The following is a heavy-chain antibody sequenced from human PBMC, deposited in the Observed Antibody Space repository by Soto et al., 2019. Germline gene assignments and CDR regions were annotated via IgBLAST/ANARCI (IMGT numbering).Heavy chain of an antibody. V-gene: IGHV4-34*01. CDR3: LARITMVRGVIMPIYGMDV. CDR1: GGSFSGYY. J-gene: IGHJ6*02. D-gene: IGHD3-10*01. Sequence: SETLSLTCAVYGGSFSGYYWSWIRQPPGKGLEWIGEINHSGSTNYNPSLKSRVTISVDTSKNQFSLKLSSVTAADTAVYYCLARITMVRGVIMPIYGMDVWGQGTTVTV. CDR2: INHSGST.